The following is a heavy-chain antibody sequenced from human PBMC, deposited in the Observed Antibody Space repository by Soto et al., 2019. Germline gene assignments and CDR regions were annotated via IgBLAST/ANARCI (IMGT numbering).Heavy chain of an antibody. Sequence: QVQLVESGGGVVRPGRSLRLSCAASGFAFNNYSMHWVRQAPGKGLEWVAIMAFDGSNKYTADSVKGRFTISRDNSKNILYLQMSSLRPEDTAVYFCARDRVPYVYFYYGMDLWGQGTTVIVSS. CDR1: GFAFNNYS. V-gene: IGHV3-30-3*01. CDR3: ARDRVPYVYFYYGMDL. D-gene: IGHD3-10*02. J-gene: IGHJ6*02. CDR2: MAFDGSNK.